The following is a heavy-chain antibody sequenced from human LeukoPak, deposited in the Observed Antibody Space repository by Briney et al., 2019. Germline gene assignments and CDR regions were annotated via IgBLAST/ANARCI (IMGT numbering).Heavy chain of an antibody. J-gene: IGHJ4*02. CDR1: GFIFSNYW. CDR3: GGSGYFSRFDY. D-gene: IGHD3-22*01. V-gene: IGHV3-21*01. CDR2: ISSSSSYI. Sequence: GGSLRLSCEASGFIFSNYWMSWVRQAPGKGLEWVSSISSSSSYIYYADSVKGRFTISRDNAKNSLYLQMNSLRAEDTAVYYCGGSGYFSRFDYWGQGTLVTVSS.